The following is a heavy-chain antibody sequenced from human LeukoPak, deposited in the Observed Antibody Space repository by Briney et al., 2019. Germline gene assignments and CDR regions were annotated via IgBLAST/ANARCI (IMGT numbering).Heavy chain of an antibody. CDR1: GGSISSSSYY. V-gene: IGHV4-39*07. CDR3: ARDHLAYCGGDCSYWGGNWFDP. D-gene: IGHD2-21*01. J-gene: IGHJ5*02. Sequence: SETLSLTCTVSGGSISSSSYYWGWICQPPGKGLEWIGSIYYSGSTYYNPSLKSRVTISVDTSKNQFSLKLSSVTAADTAVYYCARDHLAYCGGDCSYWGGNWFDPWGQGTLVTVSS. CDR2: IYYSGST.